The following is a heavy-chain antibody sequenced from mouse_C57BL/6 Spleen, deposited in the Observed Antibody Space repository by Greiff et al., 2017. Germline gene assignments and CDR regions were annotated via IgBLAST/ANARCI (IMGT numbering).Heavy chain of an antibody. J-gene: IGHJ2*01. Sequence: EVQVVESGPELVKPGASVKIPCKASGYTFTDYNMDWVKQSHGKSLEWIGDINPNNGGTNYNQKFKGKATLTVDKSSSTAYMELRSLTSEDTAVYYCARRGLRYLFDYWGQGTTLTVSS. CDR2: INPNNGGT. V-gene: IGHV1-18*01. D-gene: IGHD1-1*01. CDR3: ARRGLRYLFDY. CDR1: GYTFTDYN.